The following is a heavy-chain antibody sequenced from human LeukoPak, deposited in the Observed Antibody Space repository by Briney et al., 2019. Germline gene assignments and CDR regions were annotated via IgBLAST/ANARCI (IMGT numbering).Heavy chain of an antibody. D-gene: IGHD7-27*01. J-gene: IGHJ3*02. CDR2: INPNSGAT. CDR1: GYSFTTYY. Sequence: ASVKVSCKASGYSFTTYYMIWVRQAPGQGLEWMGWINPNSGATNYAQKFQGRVTLTRDTFINTVYMELSSLMSDDTAIYYCARGDWGSGALDIWGQGTMVTISS. V-gene: IGHV1-2*02. CDR3: ARGDWGSGALDI.